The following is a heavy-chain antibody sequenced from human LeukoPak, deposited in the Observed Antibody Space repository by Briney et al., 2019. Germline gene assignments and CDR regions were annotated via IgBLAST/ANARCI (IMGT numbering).Heavy chain of an antibody. V-gene: IGHV3-74*01. J-gene: IGHJ4*02. D-gene: IGHD3-10*01. CDR2: INSDGSSI. Sequence: GGSLRLSCAASGFSFSTSLMHWVRQAPGKGLVWVSRINSDGSSISYADSVKGRFTISRDNAKNTLYLQMNSLRAEDTAVYYCARDQNGDLGDYCGQGTLVTVSS. CDR3: ARDQNGDLGDY. CDR1: GFSFSTSL.